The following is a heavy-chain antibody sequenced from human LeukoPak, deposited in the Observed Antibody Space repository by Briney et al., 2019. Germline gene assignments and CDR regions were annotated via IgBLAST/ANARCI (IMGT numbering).Heavy chain of an antibody. V-gene: IGHV4-59*08. CDR1: GGSISSHY. D-gene: IGHD1-26*01. Sequence: SETLSLTCTVSGGSISSHYWSWIRQPPGKGLEWIGYIYYSGSTNYNPSLKSRVTISVDTSKNQFSLNLSSVTAADTAVYYCARHRGGRFSGSYCDYWGQGTLVTVSS. J-gene: IGHJ4*02. CDR2: IYYSGST. CDR3: ARHRGGRFSGSYCDY.